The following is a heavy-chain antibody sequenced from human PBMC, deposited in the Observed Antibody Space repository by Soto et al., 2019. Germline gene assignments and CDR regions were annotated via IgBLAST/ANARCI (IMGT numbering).Heavy chain of an antibody. CDR2: ISSTSSSI. Sequence: GGSLRLSCVASGFNFNIYGMNWVRQVPGKGLEWLSFISSTSSSINYADSMKGRFTVSRDNAKNSLYLQMNNLRAEDTAVYYCARAQIDDWGRGTLVTVSS. V-gene: IGHV3-21*06. J-gene: IGHJ4*02. CDR1: GFNFNIYG. CDR3: ARAQIDD.